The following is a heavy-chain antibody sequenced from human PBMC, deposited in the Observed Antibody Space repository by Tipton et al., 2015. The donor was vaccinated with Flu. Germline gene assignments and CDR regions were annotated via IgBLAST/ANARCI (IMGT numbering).Heavy chain of an antibody. J-gene: IGHJ6*02. CDR1: GGSISTINYY. CDR2: IYYSGTT. CDR3: ARDLWNDRRAYYYYGVDV. Sequence: TLSLTCTVSGGSISTINYYWGWIRQPPGKGLEWIGSIYYSGTTYYNPSLKSRVTISIDASKNQFSLDMTSLTAADTAVYYCARDLWNDRRAYYYYGVDVWGQGTTVTVPS. V-gene: IGHV4-39*07. D-gene: IGHD1-1*01.